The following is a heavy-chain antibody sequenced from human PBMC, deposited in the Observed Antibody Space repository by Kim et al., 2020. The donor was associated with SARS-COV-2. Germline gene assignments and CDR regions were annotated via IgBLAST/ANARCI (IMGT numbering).Heavy chain of an antibody. V-gene: IGHV4-61*08. CDR1: GGSVSSDDYY. CDR2: IYYSGTT. Sequence: SETLSLTCTVSGGSVSSDDYYWTWIRQPPGKGLEWIGNIYYSGTTNYNPSLKSRVTISVDTSKNQFSLKLSSLTAADTATDYCARSRDTSGYYRGMDVWG. D-gene: IGHD3-22*01. CDR3: ARSRDTSGYYRGMDV. J-gene: IGHJ6*01.